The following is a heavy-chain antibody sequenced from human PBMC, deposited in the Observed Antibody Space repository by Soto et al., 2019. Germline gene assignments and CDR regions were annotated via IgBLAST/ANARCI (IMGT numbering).Heavy chain of an antibody. Sequence: SETLSLTCTVSGGSISSGDYYWSWIRQPPGKGLECIGYIYDSGSTYYNPSLKSRVTISVDTSKNHFSLKLSAVTAADTAVYYCARGDYYEIFDYWGQGTLVTVSS. D-gene: IGHD3-22*01. J-gene: IGHJ4*02. CDR3: ARGDYYEIFDY. V-gene: IGHV4-30-4*01. CDR2: IYDSGST. CDR1: GGSISSGDYY.